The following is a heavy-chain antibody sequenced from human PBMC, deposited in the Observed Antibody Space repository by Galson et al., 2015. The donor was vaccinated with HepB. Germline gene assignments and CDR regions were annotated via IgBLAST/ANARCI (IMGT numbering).Heavy chain of an antibody. D-gene: IGHD1-26*01. Sequence: SLRLSCAASGFTFSTCGMSWVRQGPGKGLEWVSAISASGNTPYYADSVKGRFTISRDNSQNTLYLQLSSLRAEDTAIYYCAKDRASYGSFDYWGQGTPVTVSS. V-gene: IGHV3-23*01. J-gene: IGHJ4*02. CDR1: GFTFSTCG. CDR3: AKDRASYGSFDY. CDR2: ISASGNTP.